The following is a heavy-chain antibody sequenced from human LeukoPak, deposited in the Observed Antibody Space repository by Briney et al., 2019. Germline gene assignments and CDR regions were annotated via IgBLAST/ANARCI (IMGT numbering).Heavy chain of an antibody. V-gene: IGHV3-21*01. D-gene: IGHD4-11*01. CDR2: ISMSSSYI. CDR3: ARGGPHDYSDYCFDY. Sequence: RSGGSLRLSCAASGFTFSSYWMSWVRQAPGKGLEWVSSISMSSSYIYYAESVKGRFTISRDNAKNSLYLQMNSLRAEDMAVYYCARGGPHDYSDYCFDYWGQGTLVTVSS. CDR1: GFTFSSYW. J-gene: IGHJ4*02.